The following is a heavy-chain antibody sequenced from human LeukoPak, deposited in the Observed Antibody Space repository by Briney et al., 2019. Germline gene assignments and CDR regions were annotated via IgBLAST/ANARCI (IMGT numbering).Heavy chain of an antibody. J-gene: IGHJ6*03. CDR1: GGSISSSSYY. CDR2: IYHSGST. V-gene: IGHV4-39*01. CDR3: ARSLVVPAHYYYYYYMDV. Sequence: PSETLSLTFTVSGGSISSSSYYWGWIRQPPGKGLEWIWSIYHSGSTYYNPSLNSRVTISVDTSKNQFSLKLRSVTAADTAVYYCARSLVVPAHYYYYYYMDVWGKGTTVTVSS. D-gene: IGHD2-2*01.